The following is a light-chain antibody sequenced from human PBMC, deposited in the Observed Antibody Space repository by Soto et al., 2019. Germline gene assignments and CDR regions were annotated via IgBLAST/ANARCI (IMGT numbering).Light chain of an antibody. J-gene: IGKJ1*01. CDR2: YGS. Sequence: EIVMTQSPATLSLSPGERATLSCRASQTVSSNLAWYQQKPGQAPGLLIYYGSTRATGIPARFSGSGSGTEFTLTISSLQSEDFAVYYCQQYNNWPPSWTFGQGTKVDIK. CDR1: QTVSSN. CDR3: QQYNNWPPSWT. V-gene: IGKV3-15*01.